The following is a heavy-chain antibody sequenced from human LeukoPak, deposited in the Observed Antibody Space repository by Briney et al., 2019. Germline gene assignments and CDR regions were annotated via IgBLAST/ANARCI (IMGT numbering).Heavy chain of an antibody. Sequence: GESLKISCRGSGYSFTTYWIGWVRQMPGKGLEWMGIIYPGDSDARYGPSFQGQVTISADKSINTAYLQWSSLKASDTAMYYCARQYDRGIIDYFDYWGQGTLVTVSS. J-gene: IGHJ4*02. D-gene: IGHD3-10*02. CDR1: GYSFTTYW. CDR3: ARQYDRGIIDYFDY. V-gene: IGHV5-51*01. CDR2: IYPGDSDA.